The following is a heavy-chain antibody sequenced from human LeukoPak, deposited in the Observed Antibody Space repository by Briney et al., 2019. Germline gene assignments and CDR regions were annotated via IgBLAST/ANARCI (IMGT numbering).Heavy chain of an antibody. CDR3: VRVDGGY. CDR2: ISSEGRST. CDR1: GFTFSNYA. V-gene: IGHV3-64*04. J-gene: IGHJ4*02. Sequence: GGSLRLSCSASGFTFSNYAMHWVRRAPGKGLEYVSAISSEGRSTYYADSVKGRFTISRDNAKNTLYLQMNSLRAEDTAVYYCVRVDGGYWGQGTLVTVSS. D-gene: IGHD3-16*01.